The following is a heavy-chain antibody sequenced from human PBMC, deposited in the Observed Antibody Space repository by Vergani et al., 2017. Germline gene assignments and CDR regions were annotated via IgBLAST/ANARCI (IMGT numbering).Heavy chain of an antibody. J-gene: IGHJ6*03. V-gene: IGHV3-53*02. D-gene: IGHD3-16*02. CDR3: VRDFVEHYYYCYMDV. CDR2: IYSNGTT. CDR1: GFTVRVNY. Sequence: EVQLLETGGGLIQPGGSLRLSCAASGFTVRVNYMNWVRQAPGKGLEWFSLIYSNGTTAYADSVKCRFTISRDNSKNTLFLQMNSLRAGDTAVDYCVRDFVEHYYYCYMDVWGKXP.